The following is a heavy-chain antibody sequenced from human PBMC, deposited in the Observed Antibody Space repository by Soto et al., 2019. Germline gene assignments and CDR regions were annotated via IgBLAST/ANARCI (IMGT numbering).Heavy chain of an antibody. D-gene: IGHD6-13*01. Sequence: QVQLVQSGGEVKKPGDSVKVSCKASGYTFISYDINWVRQAPGQGLEWMGWINTYNGNTNYTQNFQGRVTMTRNTFTSTAYMELRSLRSDDTAIYYCARKVVSGSWYWFDPWGQGSLVTVSS. CDR3: ARKVVSGSWYWFDP. J-gene: IGHJ5*02. V-gene: IGHV1-18*01. CDR2: INTYNGNT. CDR1: GYTFISYD.